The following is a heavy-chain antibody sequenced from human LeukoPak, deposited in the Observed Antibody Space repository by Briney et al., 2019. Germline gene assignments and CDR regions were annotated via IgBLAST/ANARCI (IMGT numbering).Heavy chain of an antibody. V-gene: IGHV3-48*03. CDR3: ARNAAYSGHDPAQDYYYGMDV. Sequence: QSGGSLRLSCGGSGFTFSIYAMNWVRQAPGKGLEWVSYISSSGSTIYYADSVQGRFSISRDNAKNSLYLQMSSLRAEDTAVYFCARNAAYSGHDPAQDYYYGMDVWGQGTTVTVSS. CDR2: ISSSGSTI. CDR1: GFTFSIYA. J-gene: IGHJ6*02. D-gene: IGHD5-12*01.